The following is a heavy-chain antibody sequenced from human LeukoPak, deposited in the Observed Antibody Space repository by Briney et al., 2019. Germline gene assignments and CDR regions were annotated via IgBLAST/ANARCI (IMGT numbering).Heavy chain of an antibody. J-gene: IGHJ5*02. CDR2: THSSGST. CDR3: AREIVLVPAAARYFDP. Sequence: SETPSLTCTVSGGSISSSYWSWMRQPAGKGLEWIGRTHSSGSTNYSPSLKSRVTMSVDTSKNQFSLRLTSVTAADTAVYYCAREIVLVPAAARYFDPWGQGALVTVSS. CDR1: GGSISSSY. D-gene: IGHD2-8*02. V-gene: IGHV4-4*07.